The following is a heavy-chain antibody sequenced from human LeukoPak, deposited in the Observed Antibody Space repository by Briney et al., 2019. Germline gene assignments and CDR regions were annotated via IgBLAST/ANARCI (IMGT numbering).Heavy chain of an antibody. CDR3: AREGDSGYDPGDY. CDR1: GGTFSSYA. J-gene: IGHJ4*02. V-gene: IGHV1-69*04. CDR2: IIPILGIA. D-gene: IGHD5-12*01. Sequence: GASVKVSCKASGGTFSSYAISWVRQAPGQGLEWMGRIIPILGIANYAQKFQGRVTITADKSTSTAYMELSSLRSEDTAVYYCAREGDSGYDPGDYWGQGTLVTVSS.